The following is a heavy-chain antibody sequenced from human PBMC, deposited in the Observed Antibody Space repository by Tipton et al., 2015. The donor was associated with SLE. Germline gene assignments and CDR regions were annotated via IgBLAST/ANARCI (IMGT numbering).Heavy chain of an antibody. J-gene: IGHJ4*02. Sequence: TLSLTCTVSGGSIRSGGYYWSWIRQPPGKGLEWIGYIYDTGNTYYNPSLKSRVTISLNRTKNQFSLKVDSVTAADTAVYFCAREGDGYNFFGYWGQGTLVTVSA. CDR3: AREGDGYNFFGY. V-gene: IGHV4-30-2*01. D-gene: IGHD5-24*01. CDR2: IYDTGNT. CDR1: GGSIRSGGYY.